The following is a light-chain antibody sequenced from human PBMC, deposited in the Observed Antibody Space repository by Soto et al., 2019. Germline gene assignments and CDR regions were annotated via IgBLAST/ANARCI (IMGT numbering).Light chain of an antibody. CDR3: QQYGSSPRT. CDR1: QSVSSN. CDR2: GAS. V-gene: IGKV3-20*01. Sequence: EIVMTQSPATLSVSPGERATLSCRASQSVSSNLAWYQQKPGQAPRLLIFGASTRAAGFPDRVSGSGSGTDFTLTISRLEPEDFAVYYCQQYGSSPRTFGQGTKVDIK. J-gene: IGKJ1*01.